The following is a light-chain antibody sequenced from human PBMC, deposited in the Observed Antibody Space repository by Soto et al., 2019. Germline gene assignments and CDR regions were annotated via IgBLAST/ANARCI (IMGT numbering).Light chain of an antibody. CDR2: GAS. CDR3: QQYGSSGT. J-gene: IGKJ1*01. V-gene: IGKV3-20*01. Sequence: IVLTQSPGTLSLSPGETATLSCRASQSVSNNYFAWYQQKPGQAPRLLIYGASNRATGIPDRFSGSGSGTDFPLTISRLEPEDFAVYYCQQYGSSGTFGQGTKVDIK. CDR1: QSVSNNY.